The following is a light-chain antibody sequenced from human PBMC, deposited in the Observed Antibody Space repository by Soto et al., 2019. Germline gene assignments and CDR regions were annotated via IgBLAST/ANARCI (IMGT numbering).Light chain of an antibody. J-gene: IGKJ5*01. CDR3: QQYEGHPLT. CDR2: AAS. V-gene: IGKV1-33*01. CDR1: QDINKN. Sequence: IQMTQSPSSLSASVRDRVTITCRASQDINKNLIWYQQKPGKAPKLLIYAASALESGVPSRFSGSGSGTGFTFTISSLQPEDFATYYCQQYEGHPLTFGRGTRLEIK.